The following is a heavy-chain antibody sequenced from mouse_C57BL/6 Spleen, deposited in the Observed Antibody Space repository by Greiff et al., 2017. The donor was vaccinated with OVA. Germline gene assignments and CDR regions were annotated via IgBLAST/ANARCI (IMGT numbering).Heavy chain of an antibody. CDR2: INPYTGGT. D-gene: IGHD2-1*01. Sequence: VQLQQSGPVLVKPGASVKMSCKASGYTFTDYYMNWVKQSHGKSLEWIGVINPYTGGTSYNQKFKGKATLTVDKSSSTAYMELNSLTSEDSAVYYCARAGNLDYWGQGTTLTVSS. CDR3: ARAGNLDY. V-gene: IGHV1-19*01. CDR1: GYTFTDYY. J-gene: IGHJ2*01.